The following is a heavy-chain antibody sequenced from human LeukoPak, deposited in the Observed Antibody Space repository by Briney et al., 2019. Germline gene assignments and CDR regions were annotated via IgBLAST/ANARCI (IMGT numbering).Heavy chain of an antibody. CDR1: GVSISSDH. V-gene: IGHV4-59*01. Sequence: SETLSLTCTVSGVSISSDHWNWIRQPPGKGLEWIGCIFYSGRTYYNPSLKSRVTISVDVSKPHFSLGLTCVTAADTPVFYCAGKNAFEIWGQGTLVTVSS. J-gene: IGHJ3*02. CDR3: AGKNAFEI. CDR2: IFYSGRT.